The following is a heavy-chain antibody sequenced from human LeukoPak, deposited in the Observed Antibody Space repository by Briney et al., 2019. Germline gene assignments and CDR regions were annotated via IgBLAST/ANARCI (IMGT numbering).Heavy chain of an antibody. Sequence: GESLRLSCAASGFTFSSYWMSWVRQAPGKGLEWVANIKQDGSEKYYVDSVKGRFTISRDNAKNSLYLQMNSLRAEDTAVYYCARENNGYYFDYWGQGTLVTVSS. J-gene: IGHJ4*02. CDR1: GFTFSSYW. CDR2: IKQDGSEK. V-gene: IGHV3-7*01. CDR3: ARENNGYYFDY. D-gene: IGHD1/OR15-1a*01.